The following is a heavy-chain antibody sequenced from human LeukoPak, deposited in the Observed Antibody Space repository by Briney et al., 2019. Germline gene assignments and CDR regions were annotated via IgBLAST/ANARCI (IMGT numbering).Heavy chain of an antibody. V-gene: IGHV3-48*02. CDR3: ARGPYYDYLLYYFDY. D-gene: IGHD3-16*01. Sequence: GGSLRLSCAASGFTFSSYSMNWVRQAPGKGLEWVSYISSSSSTIYYADSVKGRFTISRDNAKNSLYLQMNSLRDEDTAVYYCARGPYYDYLLYYFDYWGQGTLVTVSS. J-gene: IGHJ4*02. CDR2: ISSSSSTI. CDR1: GFTFSSYS.